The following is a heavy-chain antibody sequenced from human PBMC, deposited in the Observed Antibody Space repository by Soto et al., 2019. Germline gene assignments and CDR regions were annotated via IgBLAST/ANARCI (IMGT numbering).Heavy chain of an antibody. Sequence: GGSLRLSCAASGFTFSSYAMSWVRQAPGKGLEWVSAISGSGGSTYYADSVKGRFTISRDNSKNTLYLQMNSLRAEDTAVYYCAKERPRLRFLEWLPGSFDYWGQGTLVTVSS. D-gene: IGHD3-3*01. CDR2: ISGSGGST. J-gene: IGHJ4*02. V-gene: IGHV3-23*01. CDR1: GFTFSSYA. CDR3: AKERPRLRFLEWLPGSFDY.